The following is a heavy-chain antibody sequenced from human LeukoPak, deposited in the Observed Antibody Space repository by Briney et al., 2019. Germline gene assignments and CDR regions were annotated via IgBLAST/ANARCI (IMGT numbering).Heavy chain of an antibody. J-gene: IGHJ4*02. CDR1: GYTFTGYY. V-gene: IGHV1-2*02. CDR3: ARDCGGDCYYSGANDF. Sequence: ASVKVSCKASGYTFTGYYMHWVRQAPGQGLEWMGWINPNSGGTNYAQKFQGRVTMTRDTSISTAYMELSRLRSDDTAVYYCARDCGGDCYYSGANDFWGQGTLVTVSS. D-gene: IGHD2-21*02. CDR2: INPNSGGT.